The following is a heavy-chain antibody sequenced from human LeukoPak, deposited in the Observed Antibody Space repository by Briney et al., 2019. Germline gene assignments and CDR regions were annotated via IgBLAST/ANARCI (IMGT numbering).Heavy chain of an antibody. J-gene: IGHJ5*02. CDR1: GGTISSSNW. CDR3: ARDGNDVDTVSPFNNWFDP. Sequence: SGTLSLTCAVSGGTISSSNWWSWVRQPPGKGLEWIGEIYHSGSTNYNPSLKSRVTVSVDKSNNHFSLNLRSVTAADTAVYYCARDGNDVDTVSPFNNWFDPWGQGTLVTVSS. CDR2: IYHSGST. D-gene: IGHD5-18*01. V-gene: IGHV4-4*02.